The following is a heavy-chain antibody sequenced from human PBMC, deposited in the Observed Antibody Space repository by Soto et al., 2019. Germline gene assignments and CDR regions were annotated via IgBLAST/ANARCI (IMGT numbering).Heavy chain of an antibody. J-gene: IGHJ5*01. Sequence: QVQLVQSGAEVKKPGASVKVSCKASGYTFISYDINWVRQATGQGLGRMGWMNPNSGNTGYAQKFQGRVTMTKSTSISTAYMELISLRSEDTAVYYCARGQAAARTNWFDSWRQGNLVTVSS. D-gene: IGHD6-13*01. V-gene: IGHV1-8*01. CDR1: GYTFISYD. CDR3: ARGQAAARTNWFDS. CDR2: MNPNSGNT.